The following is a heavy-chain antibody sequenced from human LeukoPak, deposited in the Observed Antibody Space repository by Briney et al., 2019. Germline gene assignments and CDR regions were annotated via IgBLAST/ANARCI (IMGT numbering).Heavy chain of an antibody. V-gene: IGHV1-2*02. CDR3: ASHYGSGSSAFDI. D-gene: IGHD3-10*01. Sequence: ASVKVSCKASGYTFTGYYMHWVRQAPGQGLEWMGWIDPNSGGTNYAQKFQGRVTMTRDTSISTAYMKLSRLRSDDTAVYYCASHYGSGSSAFDIWGQGTMVTVSS. J-gene: IGHJ3*02. CDR2: IDPNSGGT. CDR1: GYTFTGYY.